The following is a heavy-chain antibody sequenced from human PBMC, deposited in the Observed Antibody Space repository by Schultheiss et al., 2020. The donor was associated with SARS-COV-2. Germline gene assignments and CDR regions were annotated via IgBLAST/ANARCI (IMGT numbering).Heavy chain of an antibody. Sequence: GGSLRLSCAASGFTFSSYSMNWVRQAPGKGLEWVSGISKNGGATDYADSVKGRFTISRDNSKNTLYLQMNSLRAEDTAVYYCARDLVTFGYYYGMDVWGQGTTVTVSS. CDR3: ARDLVTFGYYYGMDV. CDR2: ISKNGGAT. CDR1: GFTFSSYS. J-gene: IGHJ6*02. D-gene: IGHD3-16*01. V-gene: IGHV3-48*01.